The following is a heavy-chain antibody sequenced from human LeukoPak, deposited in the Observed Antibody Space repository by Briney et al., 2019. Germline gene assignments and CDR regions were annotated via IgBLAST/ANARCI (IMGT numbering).Heavy chain of an antibody. CDR3: ASLDILSGYCLDY. J-gene: IGHJ4*02. Sequence: SETLSLTCTVSGGSVSSSSYYWGWIRQPPGKGLEWIGNIYYSGSTYYNPSLKSRVTMSVDTSKNQFSLKLRSVTAPDTAVYYCASLDILSGYCLDYWGQGTLVTVSS. D-gene: IGHD3-9*01. CDR1: GGSVSSSSYY. CDR2: IYYSGST. V-gene: IGHV4-39*01.